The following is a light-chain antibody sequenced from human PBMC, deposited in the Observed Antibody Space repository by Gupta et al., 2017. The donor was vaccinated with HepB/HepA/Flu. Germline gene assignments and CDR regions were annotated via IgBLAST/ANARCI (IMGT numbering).Light chain of an antibody. Sequence: DIKMTQSPSSLSASVGDRVTITCRASHGIGTYLNWYQQRPGKAPNVLIYVASTLESGVPSRFGGSGSGTDFTLTISNLQPEDFGTYFCQQSYEIPRTFGQGTKVEMK. CDR3: QQSYEIPRT. V-gene: IGKV1-39*01. CDR2: VAS. CDR1: HGIGTY. J-gene: IGKJ1*01.